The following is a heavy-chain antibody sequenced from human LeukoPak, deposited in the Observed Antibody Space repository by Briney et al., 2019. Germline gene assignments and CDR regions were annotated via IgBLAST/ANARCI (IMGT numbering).Heavy chain of an antibody. CDR2: ISGSGGST. J-gene: IGHJ6*03. Sequence: GGSLRLSCAASGFTFSSYAMSWVRQAPGKGLEWVSAISGSGGSTYYADSVKGRFTISRDNSKNTLYLQMNSLRAEDTAVYYCAKRGYDSSGYYYVYYYYYMDVWGKGTTVTISS. V-gene: IGHV3-23*01. CDR3: AKRGYDSSGYYYVYYYYYMDV. CDR1: GFTFSSYA. D-gene: IGHD3-22*01.